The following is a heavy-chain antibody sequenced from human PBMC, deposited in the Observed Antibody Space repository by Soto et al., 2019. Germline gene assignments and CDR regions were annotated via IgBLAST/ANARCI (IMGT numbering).Heavy chain of an antibody. J-gene: IGHJ3*02. V-gene: IGHV5-51*01. CDR3: VRPQAKELGTIRGAFDI. CDR2: IYPADSDT. Sequence: GESLKISCKGSGDTFTSHWIAWVRQMPGKGLELMGLIYPADSDTRYSPSFEGQVTISVDKSISTAYLQWSFLKASDTAMYYCVRPQAKELGTIRGAFDIWGQGTKVTV. CDR1: GDTFTSHW. D-gene: IGHD3-10*01.